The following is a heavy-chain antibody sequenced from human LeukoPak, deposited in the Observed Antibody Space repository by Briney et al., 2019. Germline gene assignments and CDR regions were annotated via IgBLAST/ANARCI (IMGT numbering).Heavy chain of an antibody. CDR3: ARDRYDYGDSKYYYYYGMDV. CDR2: IIPIFGTA. V-gene: IGHV1-69*01. CDR1: GGTFSSYA. J-gene: IGHJ6*02. D-gene: IGHD4-17*01. Sequence: GSSVRVSCKASGGTFSSYAISWVRQAPGQGLEWMGGIIPIFGTANYAQKFQGRVTITADESTSTAYMELSSLRPEDTAVYYCARDRYDYGDSKYYYYYGMDVWGQGTTVTVSS.